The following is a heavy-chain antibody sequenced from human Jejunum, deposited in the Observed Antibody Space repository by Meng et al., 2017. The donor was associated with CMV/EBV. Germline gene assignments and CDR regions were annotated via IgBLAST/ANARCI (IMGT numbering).Heavy chain of an antibody. CDR3: VRDKPHNWFDP. Sequence: AASDFIFINSWMHWFRQAPGKGLVWVSRVNNDGSDTIYADSVKGRFTISRDNAKNTLYLQMNSLRAEDTGVYYCVRDKPHNWFDPWGQGTLVTVSS. CDR2: VNNDGSDT. V-gene: IGHV3-74*01. CDR1: DFIFINSW. J-gene: IGHJ5*02.